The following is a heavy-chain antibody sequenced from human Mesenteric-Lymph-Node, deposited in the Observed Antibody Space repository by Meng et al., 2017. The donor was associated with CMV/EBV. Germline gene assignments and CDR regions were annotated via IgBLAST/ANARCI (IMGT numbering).Heavy chain of an antibody. CDR2: ISGSGDVT. D-gene: IGHD6-6*01. CDR3: AKDLKYSGSSGGY. J-gene: IGHJ4*02. CDR1: GFTFNAYT. V-gene: IGHV3-23*01. Sequence: GESLKISCAASGFTFNAYTMSWVRQTPGKGLVWVPAISGSGDVTYYADSVQGRFTISRDNFKNTLYLQMNALRADDTAVYYCAKDLKYSGSSGGYWGQGTLVTVSS.